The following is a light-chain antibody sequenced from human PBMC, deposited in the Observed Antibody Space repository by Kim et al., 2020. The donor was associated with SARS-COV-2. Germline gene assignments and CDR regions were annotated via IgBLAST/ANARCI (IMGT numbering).Light chain of an antibody. CDR3: SSYTSSTTPYV. J-gene: IGLJ1*01. CDR2: DVS. CDR1: SSDVGGYNY. Sequence: SRTFSCTGTSSDVGGYNYVSWYQQHPGKAPKLMIFDVSNRPSGVSNRFSGSKSGNTASLTISGLQAEDEADYYCSSYTSSTTPYVFGTGTKVTVL. V-gene: IGLV2-14*03.